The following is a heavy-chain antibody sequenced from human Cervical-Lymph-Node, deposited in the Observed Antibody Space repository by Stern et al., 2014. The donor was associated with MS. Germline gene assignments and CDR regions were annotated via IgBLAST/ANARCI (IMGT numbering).Heavy chain of an antibody. CDR3: ARGNYDVLTDNGGHGFDI. D-gene: IGHD3-9*01. J-gene: IGHJ3*02. V-gene: IGHV4-61*02. CDR1: GGSISSGNYY. CDR2: IYSSGGA. Sequence: VQLVESGPGLVKPSQTLSLTCTVSGGSISSGNYYWSWIRQHAGEGLEWIGRIYSSGGAQYNSPLKSRVTISADTSTNPFSPRLSFVTAADTAVYYCARGNYDVLTDNGGHGFDIWGQGTMVTVSS.